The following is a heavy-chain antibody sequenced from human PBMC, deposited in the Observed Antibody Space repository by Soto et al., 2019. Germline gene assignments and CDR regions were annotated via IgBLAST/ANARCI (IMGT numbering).Heavy chain of an antibody. Sequence: GGSLRLSCAASGFTFSSYDMHWVRQATGKGLEWVSAIGSVGDTYYLGSVKGRFTISRENSKNSLYLQMNSLRAEDTAVYYCARGGLELRYYGMDVWGQGTTVTVSS. CDR1: GFTFSSYD. J-gene: IGHJ6*02. D-gene: IGHD1-7*01. CDR3: ARGGLELRYYGMDV. CDR2: IGSVGDT. V-gene: IGHV3-13*01.